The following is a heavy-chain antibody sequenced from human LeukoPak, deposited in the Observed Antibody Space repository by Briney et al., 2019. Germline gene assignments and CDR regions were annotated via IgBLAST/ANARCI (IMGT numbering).Heavy chain of an antibody. CDR2: IYYSGST. CDR1: GGSISSGGYY. CDR3: ARVFRGPSRYYYDSSGYHLDY. J-gene: IGHJ4*02. Sequence: SETLSLTCTVSGGSISSGGYYWSWIRQHPGKGLEWIGYIYYSGSTYYNPSLKSRVTISVDTSKNQFSLKLSSVTAADTAVYYCARVFRGPSRYYYDSSGYHLDYWGQGTLVTVSS. D-gene: IGHD3-22*01. V-gene: IGHV4-31*03.